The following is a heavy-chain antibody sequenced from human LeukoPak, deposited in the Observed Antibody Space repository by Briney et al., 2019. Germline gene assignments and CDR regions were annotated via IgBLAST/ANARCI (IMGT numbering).Heavy chain of an antibody. CDR1: GFTFDDYA. CDR2: ISWNSGSI. J-gene: IGHJ2*01. D-gene: IGHD4-23*01. V-gene: IGHV3-9*01. CDR3: ARLRWEITHYWYFDL. Sequence: GRSLRLSCAASGFTFDDYAMHWVRQAPGKGLEWVSGISWNSGSIGYADSVKGRFTISRDNSKNTVYLQMDSLRVEDTAVYYCARLRWEITHYWYFDLWGRGALVTVSS.